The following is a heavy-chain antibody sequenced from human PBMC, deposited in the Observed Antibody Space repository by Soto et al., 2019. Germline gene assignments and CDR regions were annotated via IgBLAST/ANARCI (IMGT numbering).Heavy chain of an antibody. D-gene: IGHD6-19*01. J-gene: IGHJ4*02. Sequence: SETLSLTCGVYNGSFSYYFWNWIRQPPGKGLEWIGEIKESGFATYNPSLKRRVTMSVDTANNQFSLKVTSVTAADTAVYYCARGKSSGPLYYFDTWGQGTLVTVSS. CDR2: IKESGFA. CDR3: ARGKSSGPLYYFDT. CDR1: NGSFSYYF. V-gene: IGHV4-34*01.